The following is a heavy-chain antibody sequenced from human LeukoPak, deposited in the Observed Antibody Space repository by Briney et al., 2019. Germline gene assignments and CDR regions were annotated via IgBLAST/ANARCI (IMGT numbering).Heavy chain of an antibody. V-gene: IGHV6-1*01. J-gene: IGHJ4*02. CDR2: TYYRSRWFY. CDR3: ARCLHDYSCLAYFDY. Sequence: SQTLSLTCAISGDSVSSSSAAWTWIRQSPSGGLEWLGRTYYRSRWFYDYAVSVKSRITINSDTSKNEFSLLLNSVTPEDTAVYYCARCLHDYSCLAYFDYWGQGTLVIVSS. D-gene: IGHD4-4*01. CDR1: GDSVSSSSAA.